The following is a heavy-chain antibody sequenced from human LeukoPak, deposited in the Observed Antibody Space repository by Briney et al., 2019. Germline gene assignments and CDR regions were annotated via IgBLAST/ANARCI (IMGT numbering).Heavy chain of an antibody. V-gene: IGHV1-46*01. CDR2: INPSGGGT. CDR1: GYTFTSYY. Sequence: ASVKVSCKASGYTFTSYYMHWVRQAPGQGLEWMGIINPSGGGTTYAQKFQGRVTMTRDTSTSTVYMELSSLQASDTAMYYCAREYWGNLDYWGQGTLVTVSS. CDR3: AREYWGNLDY. J-gene: IGHJ4*02. D-gene: IGHD3-16*01.